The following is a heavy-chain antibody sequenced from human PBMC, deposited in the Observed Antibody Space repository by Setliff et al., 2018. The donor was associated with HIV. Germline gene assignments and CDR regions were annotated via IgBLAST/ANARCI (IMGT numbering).Heavy chain of an antibody. V-gene: IGHV1-69*05. D-gene: IGHD2-2*01. Sequence: ASVKVSCKASGGTFSSFAISWVRQAPGQGLEWLGRIIPIFGTPNYAQKFQGRVSMTRNTSISTAYMELRSLRSDDTAVYYCARDRGVPAAHYYYYYYMDVWGKGTTVTVSS. CDR1: GGTFSSFA. CDR2: IIPIFGTP. CDR3: ARDRGVPAAHYYYYYYMDV. J-gene: IGHJ6*03.